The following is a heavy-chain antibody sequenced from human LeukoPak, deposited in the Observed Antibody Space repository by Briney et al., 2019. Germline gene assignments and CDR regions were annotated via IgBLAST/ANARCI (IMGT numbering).Heavy chain of an antibody. CDR2: IKSKTDGGTT. V-gene: IGHV3-15*01. CDR3: TTDATRNYFDSSGDYFDY. CDR1: GFTFSNAW. D-gene: IGHD3-22*01. Sequence: GGSLRLSCAASGFTFSNAWMSWVRQVPGKGLEWVGRIKSKTDGGTTDYAAPVKGRFTISRDDSKNTLYLQMNSLKTEDTAVYYCTTDATRNYFDSSGDYFDYWGQGTLVTVSS. J-gene: IGHJ4*02.